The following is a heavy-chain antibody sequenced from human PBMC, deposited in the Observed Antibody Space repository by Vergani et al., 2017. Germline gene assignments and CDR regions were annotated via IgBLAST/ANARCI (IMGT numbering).Heavy chain of an antibody. CDR1: GGSFNDYW. J-gene: IGHJ4*02. CDR2: IRHDGIT. CDR3: AREGYCTNGVCFTLFDV. Sequence: VKRKKRGEGMVKTSETLSLTCAIYGGSFNDYWWTWIRQPPGKGLEWIGEIRHDGITHYSPSLKSRVTISIDTSTHQFSLNLRSVTAADTAVYYCAREGYCTNGVCFTLFDVWGQGALVTVSS. V-gene: IGHV4-34*01. D-gene: IGHD2-8*01.